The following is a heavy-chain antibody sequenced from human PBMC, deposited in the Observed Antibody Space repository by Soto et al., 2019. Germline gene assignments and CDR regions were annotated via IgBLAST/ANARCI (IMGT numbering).Heavy chain of an antibody. CDR2: IPFDGDKR. CDR3: AREDDYHYRYFNYGLDV. J-gene: IGHJ6*02. CDR1: GFTFKNYA. D-gene: IGHD5-12*01. V-gene: IGHV3-30-3*01. Sequence: QAQLVESGGGVIQPGRSLRLSCAASGFTFKNYALHWVRQAPGKGLEWVAVIPFDGDKRYYADSVKGRFTISRDNFRNTLYLQMNNLRVEDAALYFCAREDDYHYRYFNYGLDVWGPGTRVTVS.